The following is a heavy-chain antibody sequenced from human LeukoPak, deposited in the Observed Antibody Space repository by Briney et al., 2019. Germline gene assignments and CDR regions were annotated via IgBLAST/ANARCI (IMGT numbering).Heavy chain of an antibody. CDR1: GCTVSSNY. Sequence: GGSLRLSCAASGCTVSSNYMSWVRQAPGKGLEWVSVIYSGGSTYYSDSVKGRFTIFRDNTKNTPYLQMNSLRAEDTAVYYCARDNSAAAGDYWGQGTLVTVSS. V-gene: IGHV3-66*01. D-gene: IGHD6-13*01. CDR2: IYSGGST. CDR3: ARDNSAAAGDY. J-gene: IGHJ4*02.